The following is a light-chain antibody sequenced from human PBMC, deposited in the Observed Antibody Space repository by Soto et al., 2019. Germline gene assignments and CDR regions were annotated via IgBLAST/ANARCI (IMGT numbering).Light chain of an antibody. CDR3: QQFAKFST. V-gene: IGKV1-5*01. CDR2: DAT. CDR1: HNIERW. Sequence: IQMTQSPSTLSASVGDRVTITCRASHNIERWMAWYQQKRGRAPSLLIFDATTLHSGVPSRFSGGGSGTEFTLTINGLQPDDFATYYCQQFAKFSTFGQGTKVDIK. J-gene: IGKJ1*01.